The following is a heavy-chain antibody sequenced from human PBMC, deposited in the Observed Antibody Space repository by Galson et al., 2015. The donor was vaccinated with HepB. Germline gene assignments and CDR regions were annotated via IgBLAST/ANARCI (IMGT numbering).Heavy chain of an antibody. CDR1: GFSLSTSGMT. D-gene: IGHD6-13*01. J-gene: IGHJ4*02. CDR3: AHTARYSNTWWSGHYMDC. CDR2: IYWDDNK. V-gene: IGHV2-5*02. Sequence: PALVKPTQTLTLTCTLSGFSLSTSGMTVGWIRQPPGKALEWLAFIYWDDNKRYNPSLRNRLSISTDTSKTQVVLALTNVDPEDTATYYCAHTARYSNTWWSGHYMDCWGQCTLVTVS.